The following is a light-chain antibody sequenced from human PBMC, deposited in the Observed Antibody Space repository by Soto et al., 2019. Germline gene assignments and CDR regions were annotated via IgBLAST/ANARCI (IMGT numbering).Light chain of an antibody. CDR2: AAS. Sequence: DIQMTQSPSSLSASVGDRVTITCRASQSISIYLNWYQQKPGKAPKFLIYAASSLQSGVPSRFSGSGSGTDFTLNISSLQPEDFATYYCQQSYRTPRLTFGGGTKVEIK. J-gene: IGKJ4*01. CDR3: QQSYRTPRLT. CDR1: QSISIY. V-gene: IGKV1-39*01.